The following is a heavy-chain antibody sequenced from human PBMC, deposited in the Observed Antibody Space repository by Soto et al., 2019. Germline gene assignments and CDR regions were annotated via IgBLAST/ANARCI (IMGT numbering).Heavy chain of an antibody. D-gene: IGHD2-2*01. Sequence: GGSLRLSCAASGFTFSSYWMHWVRQAPGKGLVWVSRINSDGSSTSYADSVKGRFTISRDNAKNTLYLQMNSLRAEDTAVYYCARERVVVVPAAIYYYGMDVWAQGTTVTVSS. V-gene: IGHV3-74*01. CDR1: GFTFSSYW. J-gene: IGHJ6*02. CDR2: INSDGSST. CDR3: ARERVVVVPAAIYYYGMDV.